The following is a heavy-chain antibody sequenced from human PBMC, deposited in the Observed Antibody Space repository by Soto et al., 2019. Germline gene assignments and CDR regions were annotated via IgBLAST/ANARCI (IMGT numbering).Heavy chain of an antibody. V-gene: IGHV3-48*01. Sequence: PGGSLRLSCAASGFTFSSYSMNWVRQAPGKGLEWVSYISSSSSTIYYADSVKGRFTISRDNAKNSLYLQMNSLRAEDTAVYYCARENRETTVTWWGRFSSTSYMDVGGKGTTLTVSS. CDR2: ISSSSSTI. CDR3: ARENRETTVTWWGRFSSTSYMDV. CDR1: GFTFSSYS. J-gene: IGHJ6*03. D-gene: IGHD4-4*01.